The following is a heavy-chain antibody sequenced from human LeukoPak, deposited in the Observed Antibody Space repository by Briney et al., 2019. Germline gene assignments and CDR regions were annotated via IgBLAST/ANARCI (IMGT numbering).Heavy chain of an antibody. J-gene: IGHJ6*04. D-gene: IGHD3-9*01. CDR2: ISYDGSNK. CDR3: ARGEGYYDILTGYYTNYYYGMDV. V-gene: IGHV3-30*04. CDR1: GFTFSSYA. Sequence: PGGSLRLSCAASGFTFSSYAMHWVRQAPGKGLEWVAVISYDGSNKYYADSVKGRFTISRDNSKNTLYLQMNSLRAEDTAVYYCARGEGYYDILTGYYTNYYYGMDVWGKGTTVTVSS.